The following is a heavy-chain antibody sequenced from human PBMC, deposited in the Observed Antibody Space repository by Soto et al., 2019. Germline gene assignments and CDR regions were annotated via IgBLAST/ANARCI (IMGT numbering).Heavy chain of an antibody. CDR1: GGSVITGSYY. CDR3: ATWSQYCSGGICAKDAFDV. Sequence: LSLTCTVSGGSVITGSYYWGWIRQPPGKGLGWIGDIYYTGSTYYNPSLKSRVTIFADTSKNQFSLKMSSVTAADTAVYYCATWSQYCSGGICAKDAFDVWGQGTMVTVSS. CDR2: IYYTGST. V-gene: IGHV4-39*01. D-gene: IGHD2-15*01. J-gene: IGHJ3*01.